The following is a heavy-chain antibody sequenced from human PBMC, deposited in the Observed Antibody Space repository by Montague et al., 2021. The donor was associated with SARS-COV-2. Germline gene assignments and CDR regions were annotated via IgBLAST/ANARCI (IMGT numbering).Heavy chain of an antibody. CDR1: GFTFSSYA. D-gene: IGHD3-3*01. V-gene: IGHV3-23*03. CDR2: IYSGGSST. CDR3: AKDPHYDFWSGYYFDY. Sequence: SRRLSLSASGFTFSSYAMSWVRQAPGKGLEWVSVIYSGGSSTYYADSVKGRFTISRDNSKNTLYLQMNSLRAEDTAVYYCAKDPHYDFWSGYYFDYWGQGTLVTVSS. J-gene: IGHJ4*02.